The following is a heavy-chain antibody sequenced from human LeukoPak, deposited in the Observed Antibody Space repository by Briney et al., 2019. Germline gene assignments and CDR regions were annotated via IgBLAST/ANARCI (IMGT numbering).Heavy chain of an antibody. CDR3: ARYGHSPFFDY. CDR2: ISAYTGST. V-gene: IGHV1-18*04. D-gene: IGHD4-17*01. CDR1: GYPLSSYS. J-gene: IGHJ4*02. Sequence: ASVKVSCKAAGYPLSSYSLTWVRQAPGQGLEWMGWISAYTGSTKYAQKFQGRVSMTTDTSTSTVYMELSSLRSEDAAVNFCARYGHSPFFDYWGQGTLVIVSS.